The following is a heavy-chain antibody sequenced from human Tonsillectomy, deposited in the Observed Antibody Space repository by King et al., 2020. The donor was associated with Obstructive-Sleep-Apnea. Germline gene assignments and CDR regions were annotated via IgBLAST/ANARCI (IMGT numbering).Heavy chain of an antibody. CDR2: IVPLVGIA. V-gene: IGHV1-69*17. D-gene: IGHD3-22*01. Sequence: GQLVQSGTEVKKPGSSVKISCKTSGGTFISYAISWVRQAPGQGLEWMGGIVPLVGIANYAQKFQGRVTVTADKSTSTAYMELSSLRSEDTAVYYCTRDRYDYYDGTGTFFDYWGQGTLVTVSS. J-gene: IGHJ4*02. CDR1: GGTFISYA. CDR3: TRDRYDYYDGTGTFFDY.